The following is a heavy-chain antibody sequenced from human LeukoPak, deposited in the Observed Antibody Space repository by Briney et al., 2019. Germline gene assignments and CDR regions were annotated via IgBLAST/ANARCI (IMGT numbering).Heavy chain of an antibody. CDR3: ARDSTTGIDY. CDR2: ISDSGGST. Sequence: PGGSLRLSCVASGFSFSSYWMHWVRQAPGEGPVWVSRISDSGGSTWYADSVRGRFTTSRDNAKNTLYLQLNSLRAEDTAVYYCARDSTTGIDYWGQGTLVSVSS. J-gene: IGHJ4*02. D-gene: IGHD1-1*01. V-gene: IGHV3-74*01. CDR1: GFSFSSYW.